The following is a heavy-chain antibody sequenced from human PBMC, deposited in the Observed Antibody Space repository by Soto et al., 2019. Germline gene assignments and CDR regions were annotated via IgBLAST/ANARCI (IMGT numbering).Heavy chain of an antibody. V-gene: IGHV1-2*04. J-gene: IGHJ6*02. CDR2: INPNSGGT. CDR3: ARSKVGATPVYYYGMDV. CDR1: GYTFTGYY. D-gene: IGHD1-26*01. Sequence: ASVKVSCKASGYTFTGYYMHWVRQAPGQGLEWMGWINPNSGGTNYAQKFQGWVTMTRDTSISTAYMELSRLRSDDTAVYYCARSKVGATPVYYYGMDVWGQGTTVTVS.